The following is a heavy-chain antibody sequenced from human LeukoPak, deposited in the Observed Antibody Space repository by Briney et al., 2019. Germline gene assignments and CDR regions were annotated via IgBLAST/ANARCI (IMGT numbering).Heavy chain of an antibody. CDR3: GRVNYYHYYMDV. CDR2: INHSGST. Sequence: SETLSLTCAVYGGSFSGYYWSWIRQPPGKGLEWIGEINHSGSTNYNPSLKSRVTISVDTSKNQFSLKLSSVTAADTAVYYCGRVNYYHYYMDVWGKGTTVTVSS. CDR1: GGSFSGYY. J-gene: IGHJ6*03. V-gene: IGHV4-34*01.